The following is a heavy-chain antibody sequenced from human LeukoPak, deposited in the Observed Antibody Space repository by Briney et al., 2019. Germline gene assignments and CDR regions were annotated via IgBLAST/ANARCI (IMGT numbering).Heavy chain of an antibody. V-gene: IGHV3-74*01. CDR2: INTDGTVT. D-gene: IGHD6-19*01. CDR3: ATKQWLAPPPDS. CDR1: GFTFSKYW. J-gene: IGHJ4*02. Sequence: VGSLRLSSAASGFTFSKYWMLWVRQAPGMGLESVSRINTDGTVTTYADSVKGRFTVSRDNADNTMFLQMNSVRDEDTAVYYCATKQWLAPPPDSWGQGTPVTVSS.